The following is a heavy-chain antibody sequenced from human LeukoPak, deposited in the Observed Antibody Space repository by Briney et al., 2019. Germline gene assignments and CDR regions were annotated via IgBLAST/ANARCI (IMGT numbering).Heavy chain of an antibody. CDR2: IIPIFGIA. D-gene: IGHD5-18*01. CDR1: GGTSSSYA. V-gene: IGHV1-69*04. J-gene: IGHJ6*02. CDR3: ARWRDTDPIYGMDV. Sequence: ASVKVSCKASGGTSSSYAISWVRQAPGQGLEWMGRIIPIFGIANYAQKFQGRVTITADKSTSTAYMELSSLRSEDTAVYYCARWRDTDPIYGMDVWGQGTTVTVSS.